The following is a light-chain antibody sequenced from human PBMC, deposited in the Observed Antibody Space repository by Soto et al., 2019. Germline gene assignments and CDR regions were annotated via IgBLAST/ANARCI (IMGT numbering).Light chain of an antibody. Sequence: SLLTHPASVSGSPAQSITISCAGTSSDVGGNNHISLYQQHPGKAPKIIIYGVTKRPSEDSYRCSGSKSGNTASLTSSGLQAEEGAAYVCNSFAGSRGDVVGTGTKVTVL. J-gene: IGLJ1*01. CDR1: SSDVGGNNH. CDR3: NSFAGSRGDV. V-gene: IGLV2-14*01. CDR2: GVT.